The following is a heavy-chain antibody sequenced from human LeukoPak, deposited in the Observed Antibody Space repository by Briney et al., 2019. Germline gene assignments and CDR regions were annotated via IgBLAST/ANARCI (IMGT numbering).Heavy chain of an antibody. V-gene: IGHV4-31*03. CDR3: ARGLFGGITLRAGNWFDP. D-gene: IGHD3-16*01. CDR1: GGSISSGGYY. Sequence: SETLSLTCTVSGGSISSGGYYWSWLRQHPGKGLEWIGYIYYSGSTYYNPSLKSRVTISVDTSKNQFSLKLSSVTAADTAVYYCARGLFGGITLRAGNWFDPWGQGTLVTVSS. J-gene: IGHJ5*02. CDR2: IYYSGST.